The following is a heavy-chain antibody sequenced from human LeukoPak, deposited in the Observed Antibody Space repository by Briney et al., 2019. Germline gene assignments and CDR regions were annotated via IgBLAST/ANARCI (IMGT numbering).Heavy chain of an antibody. J-gene: IGHJ3*02. Sequence: SETLSLTCTVSGGSISRYYWSWIRQPPGKELEWIGYIYYTGSTYYNPSLKSRVTVSIDTSKNQVSLKLSSMTAADTAVYYCARGFDGPNAFDIWGQGTMVTVSS. CDR1: GGSISRYY. V-gene: IGHV4-59*01. CDR2: IYYTGST. CDR3: ARGFDGPNAFDI. D-gene: IGHD3-9*01.